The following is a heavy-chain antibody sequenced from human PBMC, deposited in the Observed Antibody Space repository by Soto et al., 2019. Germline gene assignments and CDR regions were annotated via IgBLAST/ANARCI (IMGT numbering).Heavy chain of an antibody. J-gene: IGHJ6*02. CDR1: GFAFSAYD. CDR2: IGTSGDT. V-gene: IGHV3-13*01. CDR3: AREKGVCSSISCPNNIYHFAMDV. D-gene: IGHD2-2*01. Sequence: DVQLVESGGGLVQPGGSLRLSCAASGFAFSAYDMHWVRQVTGKGLEWVSSIGTSGDTHYTGSVEGRFSASRENAKNSLYLHMNSLRAGDTAVYYCAREKGVCSSISCPNNIYHFAMDVWGQGTTVIVSS.